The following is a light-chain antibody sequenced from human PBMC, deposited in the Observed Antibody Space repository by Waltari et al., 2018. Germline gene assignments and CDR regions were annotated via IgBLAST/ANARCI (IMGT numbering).Light chain of an antibody. CDR2: GAS. J-gene: IGKJ1*01. CDR1: QSVSSTF. CDR3: QQYGWSTRT. V-gene: IGKV3-20*01. Sequence: EIVLTQSPGTLSLSPGERATLSCRASQSVSSTFLAWYQQKPGQAPRLLIYGASGRATGITDRFSGSGSGTDFTLTISRLEPEDFAVYYCQQYGWSTRTFGQGTKVEIK.